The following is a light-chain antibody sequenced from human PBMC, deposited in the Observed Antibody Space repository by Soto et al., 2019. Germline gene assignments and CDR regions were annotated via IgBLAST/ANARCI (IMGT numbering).Light chain of an antibody. J-gene: IGKJ1*01. CDR2: GAS. CDR3: QQYGSSPPT. Sequence: ENVLTQSPRTLSLSPGDTATLSCRASHSVTSRYLAWYQQKPGQAPRLLIFGASIRDTGIPDRFSGSGSGADFTLTISRLESEDFAVYYCQQYGSSPPTFGQGTKVEIK. V-gene: IGKV3-20*01. CDR1: HSVTSRY.